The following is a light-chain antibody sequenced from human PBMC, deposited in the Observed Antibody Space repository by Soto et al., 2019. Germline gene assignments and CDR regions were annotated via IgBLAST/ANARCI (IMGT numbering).Light chain of an antibody. CDR3: QQYDTCPWT. J-gene: IGKJ1*01. Sequence: DIQMTQSPSTLSASVGDRVTITCRASQSISSWLAWYQQKPGKAPKLVIYKASSLESGVPSRFSGSGSGTEFTLTISSLQPDDFATYYCQQYDTCPWTFGQGTKVEIK. CDR1: QSISSW. CDR2: KAS. V-gene: IGKV1-5*03.